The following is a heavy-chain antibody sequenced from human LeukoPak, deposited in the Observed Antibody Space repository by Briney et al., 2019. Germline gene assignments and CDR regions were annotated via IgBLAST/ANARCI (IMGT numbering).Heavy chain of an antibody. J-gene: IGHJ4*02. Sequence: ASVKVSCKASGYSFTTYDINWVRQATGQGLEWMGWMNLKSGYTGYAQKFQGRVTITRDTSTSTVYMELSSLRSEDTAVYHCARVAGSIDYWGQGTLVTVSS. CDR1: GYSFTTYD. V-gene: IGHV1-8*03. D-gene: IGHD1-26*01. CDR3: ARVAGSIDY. CDR2: MNLKSGYT.